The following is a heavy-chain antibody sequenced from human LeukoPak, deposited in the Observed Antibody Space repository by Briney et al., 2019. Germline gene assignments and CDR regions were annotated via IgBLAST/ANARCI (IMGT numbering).Heavy chain of an antibody. CDR2: IYHSGST. CDR1: GGSISSGGYS. J-gene: IGHJ3*02. V-gene: IGHV4-30-2*01. D-gene: IGHD3-22*01. CDR3: AREGDYYDSSGYSPGAFDI. Sequence: SETLSLTCAVSGGSISSGGYSWSWIRQPPGKGLEWIGYIYHSGSTYYNPSLKSRVTISVDRSKNQFSLKLSSVTAADTAVYYCAREGDYYDSSGYSPGAFDIWGQGTMVTVSS.